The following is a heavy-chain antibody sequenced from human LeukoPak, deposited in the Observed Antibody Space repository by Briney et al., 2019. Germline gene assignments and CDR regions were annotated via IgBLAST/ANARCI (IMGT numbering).Heavy chain of an antibody. CDR3: ARAGVGALGDY. CDR1: GFTFSSYA. J-gene: IGHJ4*02. V-gene: IGHV3-30-3*01. Sequence: GGSLRLSCAASGFTFSSYAMHWVRQAPGKGLEWVAVISYDGSNKYYADSVKGRFTISRDNSKNTLYLQMNSLRAEDTAVYYCARAGVGALGDYWGQGTLVTVSS. CDR2: ISYDGSNK. D-gene: IGHD2-8*01.